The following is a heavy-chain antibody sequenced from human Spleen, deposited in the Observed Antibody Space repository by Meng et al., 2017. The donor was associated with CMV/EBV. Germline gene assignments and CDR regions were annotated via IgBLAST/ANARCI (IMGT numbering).Heavy chain of an antibody. D-gene: IGHD1-1*01. V-gene: IGHV3-21*01. CDR1: GFTFSSYS. J-gene: IGHJ6*02. CDR3: ARDGSTSLYHYYGMDV. Sequence: GESLKISCAASGFTFSSYSMNWVRQAPGKGLEWVSSISSSSSYIYYADSVKGRFTISRVNSKQMLYLQMNNLRTEDTAVYYCARDGSTSLYHYYGMDVWGQGTTVTVSS. CDR2: ISSSSSYI.